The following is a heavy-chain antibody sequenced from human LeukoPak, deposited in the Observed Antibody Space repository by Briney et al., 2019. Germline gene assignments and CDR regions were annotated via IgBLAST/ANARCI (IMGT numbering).Heavy chain of an antibody. CDR2: TCYRSKWYN. V-gene: IGHV6-1*01. CDR1: GDSVSSNRAA. Sequence: SQTLSLTCAISGDSVSSNRAAWNWIRQSPARGLEWLGRTCYRSKWYNDYALSVKSRITINPDTSKNQFSLHLNSVTPEDTAVYYCARGYAFDIWGQGTMVTVSS. J-gene: IGHJ3*02. CDR3: ARGYAFDI.